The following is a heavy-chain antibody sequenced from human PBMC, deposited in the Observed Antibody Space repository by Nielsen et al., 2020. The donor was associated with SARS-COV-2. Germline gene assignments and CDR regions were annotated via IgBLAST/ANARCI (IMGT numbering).Heavy chain of an antibody. V-gene: IGHV4-4*02. CDR1: GGSISSSNW. Sequence: SETLSLTCAVSGGSISSSNWWSWVRQPPGKGLEWIGEIYHSGSTNYNPSLKSRVTISVDKSKNQFSLKLSSVTAADTAVYYCARDPMGYGDPNAYYYYGMDVWGQGTTVTVSS. J-gene: IGHJ6*02. CDR3: ARDPMGYGDPNAYYYYGMDV. CDR2: IYHSGST. D-gene: IGHD4-17*01.